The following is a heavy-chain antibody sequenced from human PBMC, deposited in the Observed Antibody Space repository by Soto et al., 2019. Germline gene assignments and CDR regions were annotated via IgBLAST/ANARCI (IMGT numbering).Heavy chain of an antibody. CDR1: GCTFSSYA. V-gene: IGHV1-69*13. D-gene: IGHD4-4*01. J-gene: IGHJ5*02. CDR3: ARALGYRMFWFDP. Sequence: SVQVSCKASGCTFSSYAIIWVGQAPGQGLEWIGGIIPIFGTANYAQKFQGRVTITADESTSTAYMELSSLRSEDTAVYYCARALGYRMFWFDPWGQGTLVTVSS. CDR2: IIPIFGTA.